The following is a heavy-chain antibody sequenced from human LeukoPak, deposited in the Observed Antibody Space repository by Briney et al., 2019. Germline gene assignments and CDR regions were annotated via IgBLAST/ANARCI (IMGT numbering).Heavy chain of an antibody. CDR3: AEGGIGWFDP. V-gene: IGHV1-2*02. CDR2: INPNSGGT. CDR1: GYTFTSYG. D-gene: IGHD3-16*01. Sequence: ASVKVSCKASGYTFTSYGISWVRQAPGQGLEWMGWINPNSGGTNYAQKFQGRVTMTRDTSISTAYMELSRLRSDDTAVYYCAEGGIGWFDPWGQGTLVTVSS. J-gene: IGHJ5*02.